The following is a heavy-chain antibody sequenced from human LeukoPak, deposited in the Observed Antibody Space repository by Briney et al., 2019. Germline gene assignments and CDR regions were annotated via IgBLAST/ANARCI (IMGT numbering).Heavy chain of an antibody. Sequence: SETLSLTCTVSGGSISSSSYYWGWTRQPPGKGLEWIGSIYYSGSTYYNPSLKSRVTISVDTSKNQFSLKLSSVTAADTAVYYCARHGDIAVAGDFDYWGQGTLVTVSS. CDR3: ARHGDIAVAGDFDY. CDR1: GGSISSSSYY. D-gene: IGHD6-19*01. V-gene: IGHV4-39*01. CDR2: IYYSGST. J-gene: IGHJ4*02.